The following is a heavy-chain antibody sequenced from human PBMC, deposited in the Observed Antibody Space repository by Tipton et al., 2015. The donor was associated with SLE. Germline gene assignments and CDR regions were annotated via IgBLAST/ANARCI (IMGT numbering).Heavy chain of an antibody. CDR2: IHYTGTT. Sequence: TLSLTCTVSGGSISSRSHYWGWIRQPPGKGLEWIGSIHYTGTTYYSPSLKSRVTISVDASKNQFSLKLSSVTAADMAVYYCARSSDAPDIGYLYYFDYWGQGTLVTVSS. D-gene: IGHD3-22*01. CDR1: GGSISSRSHY. V-gene: IGHV4-39*07. J-gene: IGHJ4*02. CDR3: ARSSDAPDIGYLYYFDY.